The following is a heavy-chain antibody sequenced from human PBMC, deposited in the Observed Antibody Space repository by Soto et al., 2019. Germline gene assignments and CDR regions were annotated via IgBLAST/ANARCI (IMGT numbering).Heavy chain of an antibody. V-gene: IGHV3-23*01. CDR3: AKGSFGFDY. CDR1: GVTFTSYA. D-gene: IGHD3-10*01. J-gene: IGHJ4*02. CDR2: ISKSGDST. Sequence: LRLSCAASGVTFTSYAMTWVRQVPGEGLQWVSSISKSGDSTYYADSVKGRFTTSRDNSKNTLYLQMNSLRAEDTAIYYCAKGSFGFDYWGPGTLVTVSS.